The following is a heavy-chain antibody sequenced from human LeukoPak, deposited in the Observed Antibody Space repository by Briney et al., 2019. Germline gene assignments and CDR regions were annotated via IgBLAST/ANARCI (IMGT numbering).Heavy chain of an antibody. V-gene: IGHV3-7*01. J-gene: IGHJ4*02. CDR1: GFTFSSYW. CDR2: IKQDGSEK. Sequence: PGGSLRLSCAASGFTFSSYWMSWVRQAPGKGLEWVANIKQDGSEKHYVDSVKGRFTISRDNAKNSLYLQMNSLRAEDTAVYYCARDRNIVVVPAVLFDYWGQGTLVTVSS. CDR3: ARDRNIVVVPAVLFDY. D-gene: IGHD2-2*01.